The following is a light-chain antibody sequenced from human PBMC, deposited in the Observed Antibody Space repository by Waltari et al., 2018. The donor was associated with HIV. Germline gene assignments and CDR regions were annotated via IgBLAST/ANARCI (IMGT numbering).Light chain of an antibody. J-gene: IGLJ2*01. CDR3: QVWYCSNDLVYV. V-gene: IGLV3-21*02. CDR1: NIGSES. Sequence: SYVLIQPPSVSVAPGQTAKITCGGENIGSESVHWYQQKPGQAPVLVGYDDNDRPSGIPGRFSGSSSGNAATLTISRVEAGDEADYYCQVWYCSNDLVYVFGGGTKLTVL. CDR2: DDN.